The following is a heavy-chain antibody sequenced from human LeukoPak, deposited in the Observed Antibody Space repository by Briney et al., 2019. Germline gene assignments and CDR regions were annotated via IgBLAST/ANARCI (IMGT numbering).Heavy chain of an antibody. CDR1: GGSFSGYY. J-gene: IGHJ4*02. CDR2: IYYSGST. V-gene: IGHV4-39*01. Sequence: KTSETLSLTCAVYGGSFSGYYWGWIRQPPGKGLEWIGSIYYSGSTFYNPPLKSRVTISVDTSKNQFSLKLSSVTAADTAVYYCARLSLAVAGDDFDYWGQGTLVTVSS. CDR3: ARLSLAVAGDDFDY. D-gene: IGHD6-19*01.